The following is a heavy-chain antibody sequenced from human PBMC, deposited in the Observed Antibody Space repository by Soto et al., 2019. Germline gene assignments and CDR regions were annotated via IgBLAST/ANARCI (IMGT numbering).Heavy chain of an antibody. D-gene: IGHD2-2*02. CDR2: ISSSGSTI. CDR3: ARSWGVYCSSTSCYSPWFDL. CDR1: GFTFSSYE. J-gene: IGHJ5*02. V-gene: IGHV3-48*03. Sequence: GGSLRLSCAASGFTFSSYEMNWVRQAPGKGLEWVSSISSSGSTIYYADSVKGRFSISRDNAKNSLYLQMNSLRAEDTAVYYCARSWGVYCSSTSCYSPWFDLWGQGTLVTVSS.